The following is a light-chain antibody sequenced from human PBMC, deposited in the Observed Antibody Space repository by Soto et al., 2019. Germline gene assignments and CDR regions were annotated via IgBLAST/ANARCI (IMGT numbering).Light chain of an antibody. CDR1: QSVTSSY. V-gene: IGKV3-20*01. CDR2: GAS. CDR3: QQYGSSPPT. Sequence: EIVLTQSPATLSLSRGERATLSCRASQSVTSSYLAWYQQKPGQAPRLLIYGASSRATGIPDRFSGSGSGTDFTLTISRLEPEDFAVYYCQQYGSSPPTFGQGTKVEIK. J-gene: IGKJ1*01.